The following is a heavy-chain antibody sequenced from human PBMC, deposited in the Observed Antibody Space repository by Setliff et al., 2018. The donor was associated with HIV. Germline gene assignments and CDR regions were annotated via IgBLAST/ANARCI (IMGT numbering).Heavy chain of an antibody. CDR3: ARAPRSPLRWRDNLLSSSSFFMDV. D-gene: IGHD2-21*01. J-gene: IGHJ6*03. V-gene: IGHV5-51*01. CDR1: GYRFTSYW. CDR2: IYPGDSDT. Sequence: PGESLKISCKASGYRFTSYWIAWVRQMPGKGLEWMGIIYPGDSDTRYGPSFQGQVTFSADKSISAVYLQWGSLKASDSAIYYCARAPRSPLRWRDNLLSSSSFFMDVWGKGTTVTVSS.